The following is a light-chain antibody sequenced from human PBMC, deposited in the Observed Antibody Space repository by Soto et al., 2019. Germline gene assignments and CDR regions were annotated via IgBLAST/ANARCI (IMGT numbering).Light chain of an antibody. CDR3: AAWDDSGMV. CDR2: RNN. CDR1: SSNIGSNY. V-gene: IGLV1-47*01. J-gene: IGLJ2*01. Sequence: QSVLTQPPSASGTPGQRVTISCSGSSSNIGSNYVYWYQQLPGTAPKLLIYRNNQRPSGVPDRFSGSKSGTSASLAISGLRSEDEADYYCAAWDDSGMVFGGGTKLTVL.